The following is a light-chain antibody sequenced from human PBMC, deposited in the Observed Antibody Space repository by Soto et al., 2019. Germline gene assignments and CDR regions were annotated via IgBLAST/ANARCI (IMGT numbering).Light chain of an antibody. Sequence: QSALTQPASVSGSPGQSITISCTGTSSDVGGYNYVSWYQQHPGKAPKVMIYEVTNRPSGVSHRFSGSKSGNTASLTISGLQAEDEADYYCISYTSSSTLYVFGTGTKLTFL. J-gene: IGLJ1*01. CDR3: ISYTSSSTLYV. CDR1: SSDVGGYNY. V-gene: IGLV2-14*01. CDR2: EVT.